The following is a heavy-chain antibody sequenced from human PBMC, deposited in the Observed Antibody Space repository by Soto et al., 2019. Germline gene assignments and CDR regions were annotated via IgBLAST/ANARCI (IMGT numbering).Heavy chain of an antibody. J-gene: IGHJ6*03. CDR2: IYYNGNT. Sequence: PSETLSLTCTVSGGSINTYYWNWIRQPPGKGLEWIAYIYYNGNTDSNPSLEGRVTISVDTSKNQFSLKLSSVTAADTAVYYCARGIAVAGPYYYYYMDVWGKGTTVTVSS. V-gene: IGHV4-59*01. CDR3: ARGIAVAGPYYYYYMDV. D-gene: IGHD6-19*01. CDR1: GGSINTYY.